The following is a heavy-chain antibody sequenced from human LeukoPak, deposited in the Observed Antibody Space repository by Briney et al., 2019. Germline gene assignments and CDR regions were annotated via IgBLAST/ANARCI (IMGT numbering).Heavy chain of an antibody. CDR1: GGSISSSSYY. J-gene: IGHJ4*02. CDR3: ARLAGATVTTQFDY. CDR2: IYYSGST. D-gene: IGHD4-17*01. Sequence: TPSETLSLTCTVSGGSISSSSYYWGWIRQPPGKGLEWIGSIYYSGSTYYNPSLKSRVTISVDTSKNQFSLKLGSVTAADTAVYYCARLAGATVTTQFDYWGQGTLVTVSS. V-gene: IGHV4-39*01.